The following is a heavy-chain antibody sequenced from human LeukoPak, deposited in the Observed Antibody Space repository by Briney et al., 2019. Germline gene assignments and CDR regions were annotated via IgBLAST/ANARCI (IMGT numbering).Heavy chain of an antibody. CDR2: ISGSGGST. CDR3: ARRGTPNAFDL. Sequence: PGGSLRLSCAASGFTLSSYAMSWVRQAPGKGLEWVSAISGSGGSTYYADSVKGRFTISRDNSKNTMYLQMNNLRAEDTAVYYCARRGTPNAFDLWGQGTMVTVSS. CDR1: GFTLSSYA. V-gene: IGHV3-23*01. J-gene: IGHJ3*01. D-gene: IGHD3-16*01.